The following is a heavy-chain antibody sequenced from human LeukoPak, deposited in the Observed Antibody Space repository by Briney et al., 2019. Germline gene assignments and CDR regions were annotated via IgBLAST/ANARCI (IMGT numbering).Heavy chain of an antibody. Sequence: ASVKVSCKASGYTFTSYGISWVRQAPGQGLEWMGWISAYNGNTNYAQKLQGRVTMTTDTSTSTAYMELRSLRSDDTAVYYCARGRRDCSGDCYVAFDIWGQGTMVTVSS. CDR3: ARGRRDCSGDCYVAFDI. J-gene: IGHJ3*02. CDR1: GYTFTSYG. D-gene: IGHD2-21*02. V-gene: IGHV1-18*01. CDR2: ISAYNGNT.